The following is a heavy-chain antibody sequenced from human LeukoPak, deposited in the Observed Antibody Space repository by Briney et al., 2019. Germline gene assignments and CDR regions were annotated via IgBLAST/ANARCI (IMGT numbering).Heavy chain of an antibody. Sequence: GGSLRLSCAASGFTFSSYWMHWFRQAPGKGLVWVSRINSDGSSTSYADSVKGRFTISRDNAKNTLYLQMNSLRAEDTAVYYCARGGGGKDFDYWGQGTLVTVSS. CDR1: GFTFSSYW. CDR2: INSDGSST. CDR3: ARGGGGKDFDY. J-gene: IGHJ4*02. V-gene: IGHV3-74*01. D-gene: IGHD2-15*01.